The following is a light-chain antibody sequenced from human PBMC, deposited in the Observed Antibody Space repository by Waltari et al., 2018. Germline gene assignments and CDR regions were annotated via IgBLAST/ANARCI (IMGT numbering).Light chain of an antibody. CDR2: DVN. V-gene: IGLV2-14*03. CDR3: SSYTNRDTHVI. CDR1: NSDVGGYNY. J-gene: IGLJ2*01. Sequence: QSTLTQPASVSGSPGQSITISCTGTNSDVGGYNYVSWYQQLPGKAPKLMIYDVNNWPSGVSNRFSGSKSGNTASLTISGLQAEDDADYYCSSYTNRDTHVIFGGGTKLTVL.